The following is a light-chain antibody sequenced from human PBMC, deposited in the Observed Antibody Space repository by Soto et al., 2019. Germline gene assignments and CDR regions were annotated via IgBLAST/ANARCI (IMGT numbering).Light chain of an antibody. V-gene: IGKV3-20*01. CDR3: QQYGSSPPIT. CDR1: HSFSSSY. CDR2: GAS. J-gene: IGKJ5*01. Sequence: EIVLTQSPGTLSLSPGERATLSCRASHSFSSSYLAWYQQKPGQAPRLLIYGASSRATGIPDRFSGSGSGTDFTLTIIRLEPEDFAVYYCQQYGSSPPITFGQGTRLEIK.